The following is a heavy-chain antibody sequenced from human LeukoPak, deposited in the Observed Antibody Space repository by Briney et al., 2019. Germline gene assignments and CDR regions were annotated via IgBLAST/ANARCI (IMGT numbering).Heavy chain of an antibody. CDR2: ISGSDGST. V-gene: IGHV3-23*01. J-gene: IGHJ4*02. D-gene: IGHD4-17*01. CDR3: AKVGHGDYDFDY. CDR1: GFTFSSYA. Sequence: PGGSLRLSCAASGFTFSSYAMSWVRQAPGKGLEWVSTISGSDGSTYYADSVKGRFTISRDNSKSTLYLQMNSLRAEDTAVYYCAKVGHGDYDFDYWGQGTLVTVSS.